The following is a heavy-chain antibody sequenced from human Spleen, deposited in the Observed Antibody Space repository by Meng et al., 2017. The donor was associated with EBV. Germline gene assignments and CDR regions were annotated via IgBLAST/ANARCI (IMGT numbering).Heavy chain of an antibody. D-gene: IGHD3-22*01. CDR3: AGRDSSGYHT. J-gene: IGHJ5*02. CDR1: GFTFSTYT. Sequence: GQLVGSGGGSVKPGGSLRLSCAASGFTFSTYTMNWVRQAPGKGLEWVSSISTTSSYIYYVDSVKGRFTISRDNAKNSLYLQMNSLRAEDTAVYYCAGRDSSGYHTWGQGTLVTVSS. V-gene: IGHV3-21*01. CDR2: ISTTSSYI.